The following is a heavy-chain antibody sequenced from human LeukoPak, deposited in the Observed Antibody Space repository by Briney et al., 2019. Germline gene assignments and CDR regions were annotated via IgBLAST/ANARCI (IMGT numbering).Heavy chain of an antibody. J-gene: IGHJ4*02. CDR3: AREQPNWAVAGS. CDR1: GFTFISAW. V-gene: IGHV3-7*05. CDR2: IKQDGSEK. D-gene: IGHD6-19*01. Sequence: GGSLRRSCAASGFTFISAWMIWVRQAPGKGLEWVANIKQDGSEKNYVDSVKGRFTISRDNAKNSLYLQMKSLRPEDTAVYYCAREQPNWAVAGSWGQGALVTVSS.